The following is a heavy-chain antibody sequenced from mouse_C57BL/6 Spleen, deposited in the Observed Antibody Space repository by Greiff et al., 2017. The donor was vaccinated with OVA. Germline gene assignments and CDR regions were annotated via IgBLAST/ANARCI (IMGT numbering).Heavy chain of an antibody. CDR1: GYAFSSSW. CDR3: AIFGGYAMDY. D-gene: IGHD1-1*02. J-gene: IGHJ4*01. Sequence: QVQLKESGPELVKPGASVKISCKASGYAFSSSWMNWVKQRPGKGLEWIGRIYPGDGDTNYNGKFKGKATLTADKSSSTAYMQLSSLTSEDSAVYFCAIFGGYAMDYWGQGTSVTVSS. V-gene: IGHV1-82*01. CDR2: IYPGDGDT.